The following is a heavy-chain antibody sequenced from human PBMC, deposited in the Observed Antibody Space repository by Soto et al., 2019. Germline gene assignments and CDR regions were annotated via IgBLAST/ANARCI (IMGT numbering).Heavy chain of an antibody. Sequence: EVQLVESGGGLVQPGGSLRLSGAASGFTFSSYWMHWVRQAPGKGLVWVSRINSDGSSTSYADSVKGRFTISRDNAKNTLYLQMNSLRAEDTAVYYCARETSGWEHYYYGMDVWGQGTTVTVSS. CDR3: ARETSGWEHYYYGMDV. CDR1: GFTFSSYW. CDR2: INSDGSST. V-gene: IGHV3-74*01. D-gene: IGHD6-19*01. J-gene: IGHJ6*02.